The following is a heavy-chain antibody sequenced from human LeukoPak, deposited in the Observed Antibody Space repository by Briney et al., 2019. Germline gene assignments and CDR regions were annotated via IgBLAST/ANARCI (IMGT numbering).Heavy chain of an antibody. D-gene: IGHD2-15*01. CDR1: GFTFSSYW. J-gene: IGHJ4*02. V-gene: IGHV3-74*01. CDR3: ATVVVGLSHFDS. CDR2: IDGDGRIT. Sequence: GGSLRLSCAASGFTFSSYWMHWVRQVPGQGLVWVSHIDGDGRITNYGDSVKGRFTISRDNAKNILYLQMNSLRAEDTAVYYCATVVVGLSHFDSWGQGTLVTVSS.